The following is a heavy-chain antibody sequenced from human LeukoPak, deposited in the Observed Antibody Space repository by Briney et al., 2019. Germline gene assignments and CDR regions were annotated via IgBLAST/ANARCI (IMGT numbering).Heavy chain of an antibody. J-gene: IGHJ5*02. V-gene: IGHV1-2*02. Sequence: ASVKVSCKASGYTFTGCYMHWVRQAPGQGLEWMGWINPNSGGTNYAQKFQGRVTMTRNTSISTAYMELSSLRSEDTAVYYCARGLQLLGIWFDPWGQGTLVTVSS. CDR1: GYTFTGCY. D-gene: IGHD2-2*01. CDR3: ARGLQLLGIWFDP. CDR2: INPNSGGT.